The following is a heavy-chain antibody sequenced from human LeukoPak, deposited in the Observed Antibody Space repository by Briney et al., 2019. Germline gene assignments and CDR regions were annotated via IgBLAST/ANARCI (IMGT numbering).Heavy chain of an antibody. D-gene: IGHD2-15*01. CDR3: AKERCSGGSCCIFDY. CDR2: FSYDGNNK. Sequence: GGSLRLSCAASGFTFSSFGMHWVRQAPGKGLEWVAVFSYDGNNKYYADSVKGRFTISRDNSKNTLYLQMNSLRAEDSAVYYCAKERCSGGSCCIFDYWGQGTLVTVSS. J-gene: IGHJ4*02. CDR1: GFTFSSFG. V-gene: IGHV3-30*18.